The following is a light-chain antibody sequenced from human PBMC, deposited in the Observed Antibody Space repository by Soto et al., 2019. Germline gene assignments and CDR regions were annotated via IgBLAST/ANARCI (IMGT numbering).Light chain of an antibody. V-gene: IGKV1-5*03. Sequence: DIQMTQSPSTLSVSVGDRVTITCRASQDIGTWLAWYQQKPEKAPKVLIYRASHLESGVPSRFSASGSGTEFTLTISSLQAEDVAIYYCQQYYTLPLTFGGGTKVDIK. J-gene: IGKJ4*01. CDR2: RAS. CDR1: QDIGTW. CDR3: QQYYTLPLT.